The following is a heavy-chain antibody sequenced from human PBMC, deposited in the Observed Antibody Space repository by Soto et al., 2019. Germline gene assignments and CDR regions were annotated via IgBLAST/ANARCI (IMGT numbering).Heavy chain of an antibody. V-gene: IGHV1-69*01. J-gene: IGHJ6*02. CDR1: GGTFSSYA. CDR3: AGDGGYYDSNLGYYYYGMDV. D-gene: IGHD3-22*01. Sequence: QVQLVQSGAEVKKPGSSVKVSCKASGGTFSSYAISWVRQAPGQGLEWMGGIIPIFGTANYAQKFQGRVTITADESTSTAYMELSSLRSEDTAVYYCAGDGGYYDSNLGYYYYGMDVWGQGTTVTVSS. CDR2: IIPIFGTA.